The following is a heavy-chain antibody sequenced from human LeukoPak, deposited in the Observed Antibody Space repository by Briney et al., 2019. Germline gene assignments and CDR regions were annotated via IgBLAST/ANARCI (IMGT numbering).Heavy chain of an antibody. V-gene: IGHV4-4*07. CDR2: IYTSGST. CDR3: ARVPYYDSSGYYSDAFDI. J-gene: IGHJ3*02. D-gene: IGHD3-22*01. CDR1: GGSISSYY. Sequence: SETLSLTCTVSGGSISSYYWSWIRQPAGKGLEWIGRIYTSGSTNCNPSLKSRVTMSVDTSKNQFSLKLSSGTAADTAVYYCARVPYYDSSGYYSDAFDIWGQGTMVTVSS.